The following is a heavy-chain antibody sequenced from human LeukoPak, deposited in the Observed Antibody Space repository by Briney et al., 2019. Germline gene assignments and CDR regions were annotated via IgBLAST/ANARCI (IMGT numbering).Heavy chain of an antibody. V-gene: IGHV4-39*07. CDR2: IYHSGST. CDR3: AGGVSSSSSEGAFDI. Sequence: SETLSLTCTVSGGSISSSSYYWGWIRQPPGKGLEWIGYIYHSGSTYYNPSLKSRVTISVDRSKNQFSLKLSSVTAADTAVYYCAGGVSSSSSEGAFDIWGQGTMVTVSS. J-gene: IGHJ3*02. CDR1: GGSISSSSYY. D-gene: IGHD6-6*01.